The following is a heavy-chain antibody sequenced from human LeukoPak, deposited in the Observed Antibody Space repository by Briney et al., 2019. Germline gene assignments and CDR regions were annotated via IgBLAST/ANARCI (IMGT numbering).Heavy chain of an antibody. CDR1: GGSISSYY. Sequence: SETLSLTCTVSGGSISSYYWSWIRQPPGKGLEWIGYIYYSGSTNYNPSLKSRVTISVDTSKNQFSLKLSSVTAADTAVYYCAREAVAGPDAFDIWGQGTMVTVSS. CDR3: AREAVAGPDAFDI. D-gene: IGHD6-19*01. J-gene: IGHJ3*02. CDR2: IYYSGST. V-gene: IGHV4-59*01.